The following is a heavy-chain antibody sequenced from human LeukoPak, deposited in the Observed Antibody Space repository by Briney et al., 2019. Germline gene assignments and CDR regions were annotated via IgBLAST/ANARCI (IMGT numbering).Heavy chain of an antibody. V-gene: IGHV1-46*01. D-gene: IGHD6-13*01. CDR2: INPSGGST. CDR3: ARGLYSSSWYAYYYYMDV. Sequence: ASVKVSCKASGYTFTGYYMHWVRQAPGQGLEWMGIINPSGGSTSYAQKFQGRVTMTRDMSTSTVYMELSSLRSEDTAVYYCARGLYSSSWYAYYYYMDVWGKGTTVTVSS. J-gene: IGHJ6*03. CDR1: GYTFTGYY.